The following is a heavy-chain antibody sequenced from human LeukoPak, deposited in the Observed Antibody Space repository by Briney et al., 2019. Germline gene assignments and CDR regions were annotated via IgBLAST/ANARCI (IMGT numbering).Heavy chain of an antibody. CDR1: GGSFSGYY. D-gene: IGHD1-26*01. V-gene: IGHV4-34*01. Sequence: PSEILSLTCAVYGGSFSGYYWSWIRQPPGKGLEWIGEINHSGSTNYNPSLKSRVTISVDTSKNQFSLKLSSVTAADTAVYYCASSWEDTPFDLWGRGTLVTVSS. J-gene: IGHJ2*01. CDR3: ASSWEDTPFDL. CDR2: INHSGST.